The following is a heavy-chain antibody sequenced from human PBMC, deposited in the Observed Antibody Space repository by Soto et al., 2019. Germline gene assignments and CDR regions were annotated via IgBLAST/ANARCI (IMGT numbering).Heavy chain of an antibody. Sequence: EVQLLESGGGLVQPGGSLRLSCAASGFTFSNSGMSWIRQAPGKGLEWIAGLSDSGGRTNYADSVKGRFTISRDISKNTLYLQMNSLRVGDTAVYYCAKDSGYDSTDWGQGTLVTVSS. CDR3: AKDSGYDSTD. J-gene: IGHJ4*02. CDR2: LSDSGGRT. V-gene: IGHV3-23*01. D-gene: IGHD3-22*01. CDR1: GFTFSNSG.